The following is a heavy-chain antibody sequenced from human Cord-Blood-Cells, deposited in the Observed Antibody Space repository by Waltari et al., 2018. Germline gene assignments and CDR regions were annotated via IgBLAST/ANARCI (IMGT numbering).Heavy chain of an antibody. V-gene: IGHV1-24*01. D-gene: IGHD3-3*01. J-gene: IGHJ6*03. CDR2: FDPEDGET. CDR3: ATMEWSHYYMDV. Sequence: QVQLVQSGTEVKKPGASVKVSCKVSGYTLTELSMPWVRQAPGKGLEWMGGFDPEDGETIYAQKFQGRVTMTEDTSTDTAYMELSSLRSEDTAVYYCATMEWSHYYMDVWGKGTTVTVSS. CDR1: GYTLTELS.